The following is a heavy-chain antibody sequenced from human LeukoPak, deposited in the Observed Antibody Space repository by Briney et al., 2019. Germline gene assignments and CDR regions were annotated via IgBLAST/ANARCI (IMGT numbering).Heavy chain of an antibody. CDR2: IYPGDSDT. CDR1: GYSFTNYW. J-gene: IGHJ4*02. D-gene: IGHD5-24*01. V-gene: IGHV5-51*01. CDR3: AGQTGSNGYPNEY. Sequence: GESLKISCKGSGYSFTNYWIGWVRQMPGKGLEWMGIIYPGDSDTRYSPSFQGQVTISADKSISTAYLQWSSLKASDTAMYYCAGQTGSNGYPNEYWGQGTLVTVSS.